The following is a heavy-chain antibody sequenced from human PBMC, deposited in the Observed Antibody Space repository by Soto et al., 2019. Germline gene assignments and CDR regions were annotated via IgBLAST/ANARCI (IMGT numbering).Heavy chain of an antibody. CDR1: GFTFSSYG. V-gene: IGHV3-30*18. J-gene: IGHJ6*02. CDR3: AKGGAAATENYYYYGMDV. CDR2: ISYDGSNK. D-gene: IGHD6-13*01. Sequence: GSLRLSCAASGFTFSSYGMHWVRQAPGKGLEWVAVISYDGSNKYYADSVKGRFTISRDNSKNTLYLQMNSLRAEDTAVYYCAKGGAAATENYYYYGMDVWGQGTTVTVSS.